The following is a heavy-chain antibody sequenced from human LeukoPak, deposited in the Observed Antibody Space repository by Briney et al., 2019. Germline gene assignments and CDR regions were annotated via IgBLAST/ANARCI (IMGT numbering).Heavy chain of an antibody. V-gene: IGHV3-30*02. D-gene: IGHD6-13*01. J-gene: IGHJ4*02. CDR2: IRYDGSNK. Sequence: GGSLRLSCAASGFTFSSYGIHWVRQAPGKGLEWVAFIRYDGSNKYYADSVKGRFTISRDNSKNTLHLQMNTLRAEDTAVYYCAKEGYSSSWATYYFDYWGQGTLVTVSS. CDR3: AKEGYSSSWATYYFDY. CDR1: GFTFSSYG.